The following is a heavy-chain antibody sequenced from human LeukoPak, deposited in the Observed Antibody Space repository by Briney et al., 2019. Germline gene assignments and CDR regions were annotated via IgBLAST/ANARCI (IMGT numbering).Heavy chain of an antibody. CDR1: GFIVSSNY. D-gene: IGHD3-3*01. Sequence: PGGSLRLSCAASGFIVSSNYMSWGRQAPGEGRGWGSVIYSGGSTYYADSVKGRFTISRDKSKNTLFLQMNSLRAEDTAVYYCARGVHDFWSGFYFDYWGQGTLVTVSS. J-gene: IGHJ4*02. V-gene: IGHV3-66*02. CDR3: ARGVHDFWSGFYFDY. CDR2: IYSGGST.